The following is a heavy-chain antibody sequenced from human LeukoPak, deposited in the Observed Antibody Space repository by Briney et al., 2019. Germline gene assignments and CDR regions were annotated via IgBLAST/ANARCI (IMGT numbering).Heavy chain of an antibody. D-gene: IGHD6-19*01. CDR2: ISGSGGST. J-gene: IGHJ4*02. Sequence: GGSLRLSCAASGFTFSSYAMSWVRQAPGKGLEWVSAISGSGGSTYYADSVKGRFTISRDNSKNTLYLQMSSLRAEDTAVYYCAKKGQWLDIYYFDYWGQGTLVTVSS. V-gene: IGHV3-23*01. CDR1: GFTFSSYA. CDR3: AKKGQWLDIYYFDY.